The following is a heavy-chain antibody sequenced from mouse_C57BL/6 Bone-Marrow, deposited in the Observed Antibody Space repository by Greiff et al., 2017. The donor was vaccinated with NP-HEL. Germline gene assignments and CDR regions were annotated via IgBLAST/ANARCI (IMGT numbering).Heavy chain of an antibody. CDR2: INPGSGGT. V-gene: IGHV1-54*01. CDR1: GYAFTNYL. D-gene: IGHD1-3*01. J-gene: IGHJ3*01. Sequence: QVQLQQSGAELVRPGTSVKVSCKASGYAFTNYLIEWVKQRPGQGLEWIVVINPGSGGTTYNEKFQGKATLTADKSSNTTYMRLSSQTSEDYAVYFCEREELFFAYWGQGTLVTVSA. CDR3: EREELFFAY.